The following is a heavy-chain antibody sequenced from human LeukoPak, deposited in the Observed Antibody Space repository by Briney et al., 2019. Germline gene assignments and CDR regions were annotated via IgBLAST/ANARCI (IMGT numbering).Heavy chain of an antibody. V-gene: IGHV5-51*01. D-gene: IGHD3-22*01. CDR3: ASQFRDSSGYYSYYFDY. Sequence: GESLKISCKCSGYSFTTYWIGWVRQMPGRGLEWMGIIYPGDSDTRYSPSFQGQVTISADKSISTAYLQWSSLKAPDTAMYYCASQFRDSSGYYSYYFDYWGQGTLVTVSS. CDR2: IYPGDSDT. CDR1: GYSFTTYW. J-gene: IGHJ4*02.